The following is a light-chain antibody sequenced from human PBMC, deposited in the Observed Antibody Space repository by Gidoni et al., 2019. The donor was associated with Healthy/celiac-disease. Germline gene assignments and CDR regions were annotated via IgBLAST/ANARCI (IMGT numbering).Light chain of an antibody. CDR2: DAS. CDR3: QQRSNWPRLFT. CDR1: QSVSSY. J-gene: IGKJ3*01. V-gene: IGKV3-11*01. Sequence: EIVLTQSPATLSLSPGERATLSCRASQSVSSYLAWYQQKPGQAPRLLIYDASNRATGIPARFSGSGSGTDFTLTISSLEPEDFAVYYCQQRSNWPRLFTFXPXTKVDIK.